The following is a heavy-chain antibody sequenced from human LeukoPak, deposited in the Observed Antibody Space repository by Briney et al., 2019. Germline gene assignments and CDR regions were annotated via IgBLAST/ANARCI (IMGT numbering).Heavy chain of an antibody. J-gene: IGHJ4*02. CDR3: ARKGGKYGSGSYYNY. CDR1: GGSFSGYY. Sequence: PSETLSLTCAVYGGSFSGYYWSWIRQPPGKGLEWIGEINHSGSTNYNPSLESRVTISVDTSKNQFSLKLSSVTAADTAVYYCARKGGKYGSGSYYNYWGQGTLVTVSS. D-gene: IGHD3-10*01. V-gene: IGHV4-34*01. CDR2: INHSGST.